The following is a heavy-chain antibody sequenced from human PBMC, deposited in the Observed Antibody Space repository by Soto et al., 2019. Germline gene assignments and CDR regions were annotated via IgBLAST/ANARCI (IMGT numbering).Heavy chain of an antibody. V-gene: IGHV4-4*02. J-gene: IGHJ3*01. CDR2: IFHSGDT. Sequence: QVQLQESGPGLVKPSGTLSLTCAVSGDSISNSRWWTWVRQPPGKGLEWIGDIFHSGDTNYNPSLKSGVFISVDKSQKQFSLKVSSVTAADTAVYYCADSTGWYRHDVWGQGTLVTVSS. CDR1: GDSISNSRW. CDR3: ADSTGWYRHDV. D-gene: IGHD6-19*01.